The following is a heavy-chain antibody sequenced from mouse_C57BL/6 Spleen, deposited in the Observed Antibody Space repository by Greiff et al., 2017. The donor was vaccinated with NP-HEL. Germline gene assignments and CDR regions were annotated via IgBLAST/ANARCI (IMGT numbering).Heavy chain of an antibody. CDR2: IHPNSGST. V-gene: IGHV1-64*01. D-gene: IGHD1-1*01. CDR1: GYTFTSYW. CDR3: ARPSYYVSSWGFAY. Sequence: VQLQQSGAELVKPGASVKLSCKASGYTFTSYWMHWVKQRPGQGLEWIGMIHPNSGSTNYNEKFKSKATLTVDKASSTAYMQLSSLTSDDSAVYYCARPSYYVSSWGFAYWGQGTLVTVSA. J-gene: IGHJ3*01.